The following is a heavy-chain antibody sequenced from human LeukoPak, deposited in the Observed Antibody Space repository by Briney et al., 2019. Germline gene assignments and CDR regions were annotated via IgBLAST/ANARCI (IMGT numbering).Heavy chain of an antibody. J-gene: IGHJ4*02. CDR3: AKERLVAVAGITAYDDH. Sequence: PGGSLRLSCAASGFAFSGYAMSWVRQAPGQGLECVSAFSRSGGSTYYAAAVKGRFTISRDNSKNTLYLQMNSLRAEDTAVYYCAKERLVAVAGITAYDDHWGQGTLVPVSS. V-gene: IGHV3-23*01. CDR1: GFAFSGYA. D-gene: IGHD6-19*01. CDR2: FSRSGGST.